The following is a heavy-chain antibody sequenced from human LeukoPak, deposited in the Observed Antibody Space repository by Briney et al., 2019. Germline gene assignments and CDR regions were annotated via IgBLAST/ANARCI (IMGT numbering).Heavy chain of an antibody. CDR1: GITLSNYG. CDR2: ISGSGGSA. D-gene: IGHD3-22*01. Sequence: GGSLRLSCAVSGITLSNYGMSWVRQAPGKGLEWVAGISGSGGSANYADSVKGRFTISRDNRKNTLYLQMNSLRVEDTAVYFCAKRGVVIRVILVGFHKEAYYFDSWGQGALVTVSS. J-gene: IGHJ4*02. V-gene: IGHV3-23*01. CDR3: AKRGVVIRVILVGFHKEAYYFDS.